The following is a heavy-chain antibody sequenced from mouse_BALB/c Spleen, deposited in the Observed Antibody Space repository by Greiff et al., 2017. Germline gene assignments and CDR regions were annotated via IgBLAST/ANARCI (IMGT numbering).Heavy chain of an antibody. CDR3: ARDSGTMDY. J-gene: IGHJ4*01. CDR2: INSNGGST. Sequence: EVHLVESGGGLVQPGGSLKLSCAASGFTFSSYGMSWVRQTPDKRLELVATINSNGGSTYYPDSVKGRFTISRDNAKNTLYLQMSSLKSEDTAMYYCARDSGTMDYWGQGTSVTVSS. V-gene: IGHV5-6-3*01. D-gene: IGHD4-1*01. CDR1: GFTFSSYG.